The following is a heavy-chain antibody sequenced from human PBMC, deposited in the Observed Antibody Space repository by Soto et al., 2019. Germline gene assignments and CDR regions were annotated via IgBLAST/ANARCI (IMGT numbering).Heavy chain of an antibody. Sequence: EVQLVESGGGFVQPGGSLRLSCAASGFSLRGHSMIWVRQAPGKGLEWVSYISGSGTTIYYADSVKGRFTISRDNAKNSVYLQMNSLGDEDTAVYYCARGAGYGDYGGYWGQGTLVTVSS. CDR1: GFSLRGHS. J-gene: IGHJ4*02. CDR2: ISGSGTTI. D-gene: IGHD4-17*01. CDR3: ARGAGYGDYGGY. V-gene: IGHV3-48*02.